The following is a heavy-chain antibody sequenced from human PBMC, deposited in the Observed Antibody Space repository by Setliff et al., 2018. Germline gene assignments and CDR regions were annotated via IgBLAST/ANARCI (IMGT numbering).Heavy chain of an antibody. V-gene: IGHV1-2*02. CDR1: GYTFTGYF. Sequence: ASVKVSCKASGYTFTGYFIHWVRQAPGQGLEWMGWINPNSGGTNYAQKFQGRVTMTRDTSISTAYMELSRLRSDDTAVYYCARSVAAAGSAFDIWGQGTMVTVSS. CDR3: ARSVAAAGSAFDI. J-gene: IGHJ3*02. D-gene: IGHD6-13*01. CDR2: INPNSGGT.